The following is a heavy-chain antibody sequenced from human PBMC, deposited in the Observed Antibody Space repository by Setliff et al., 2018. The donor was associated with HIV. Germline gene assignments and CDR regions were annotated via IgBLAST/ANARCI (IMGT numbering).Heavy chain of an antibody. CDR1: GGSISSGGYY. Sequence: PSETLSLTCTVSGGSISSGGYYWSWIRQHPGKGLEWIGYIYYSGNTYYNPSLKSRVTISVDTSKNQFSLKLSSVTAADTAVYFCARDRGPPSAFDIWGQGTMVT. CDR2: IYYSGNT. J-gene: IGHJ3*02. D-gene: IGHD3-10*01. V-gene: IGHV4-31*03. CDR3: ARDRGPPSAFDI.